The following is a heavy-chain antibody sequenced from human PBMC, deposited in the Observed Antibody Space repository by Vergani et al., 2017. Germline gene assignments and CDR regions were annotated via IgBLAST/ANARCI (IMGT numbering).Heavy chain of an antibody. J-gene: IGHJ6*03. CDR1: GFSLSNARTG. CDR2: IFSNDEK. Sequence: QVTLKESGPVLVKPTETLTLTCTVSGFSLSNARTGVSWIRQPPGKALEWLAHIFSNDEKSYSTSLKSRLTISRDTYKRQVVLTMTNMDPVDTAVYYCAKDIFGGERDYYMDVWGKGTTVTVSS. D-gene: IGHD3-10*02. CDR3: AKDIFGGERDYYMDV. V-gene: IGHV2-26*01.